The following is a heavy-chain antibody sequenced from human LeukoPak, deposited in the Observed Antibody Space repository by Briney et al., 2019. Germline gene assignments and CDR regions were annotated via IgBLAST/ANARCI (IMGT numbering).Heavy chain of an antibody. D-gene: IGHD4-23*01. Sequence: GGSLRLSCAASGITVSGSYMSWVRQAPGKGLEWVSVLYSGGDTYYADSAKGRFTISRDNSKNTLYLQMNSLRAEDTAVYYCVRYNFYGGTPFDCWGQGTLVTVSS. CDR1: GITVSGSY. CDR2: LYSGGDT. J-gene: IGHJ4*02. V-gene: IGHV3-66*01. CDR3: VRYNFYGGTPFDC.